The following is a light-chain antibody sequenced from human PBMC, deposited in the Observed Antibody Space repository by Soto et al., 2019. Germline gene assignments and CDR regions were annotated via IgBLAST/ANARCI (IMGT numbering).Light chain of an antibody. J-gene: IGKJ4*01. V-gene: IGKV3-11*01. CDR2: DAS. Sequence: EIVLTQSPATLSLSPGERATLSCRASQRVSSFLAWYQQKPGQAPRLLIYDASNRATGIPARFSGSGSGTDFTLTISSLVPEDSAVYFCQQRGKWLTFGGGTKVEIK. CDR1: QRVSSF. CDR3: QQRGKWLT.